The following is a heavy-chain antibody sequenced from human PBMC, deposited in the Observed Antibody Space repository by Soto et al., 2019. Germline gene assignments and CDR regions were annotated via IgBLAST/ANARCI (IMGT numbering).Heavy chain of an antibody. CDR2: ISYDGTNK. J-gene: IGHJ4*02. CDR3: AKGSSPHPDYGVGAYY. V-gene: IGHV3-30*18. Sequence: QVQLVESGGGVVQPGRSLRLSCAASGFTFSNYGMHWVRQAPGKGLEWVALISYDGTNKYYADSVRGRFTISRDISTKTLFLQIHSLRPEDTALYYCAKGSSPHPDYGVGAYYWGQGTLVTVSS. D-gene: IGHD4-17*01. CDR1: GFTFSNYG.